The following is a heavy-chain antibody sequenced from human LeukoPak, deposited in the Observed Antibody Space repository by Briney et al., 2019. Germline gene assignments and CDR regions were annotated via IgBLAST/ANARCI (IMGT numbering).Heavy chain of an antibody. CDR3: ASNYEYYYDSSGYSDDS. Sequence: PGGSLRLSCAASGFTFSSYWMSWVRQAPGKGLEWVANIKQDGSEKYYVDSVKGRFTISRDNAKNSLYLQMNSLRAEDTAVYYCASNYEYYYDSSGYSDDSWGQGTLVTVSS. J-gene: IGHJ4*02. CDR2: IKQDGSEK. D-gene: IGHD3-22*01. V-gene: IGHV3-7*01. CDR1: GFTFSSYW.